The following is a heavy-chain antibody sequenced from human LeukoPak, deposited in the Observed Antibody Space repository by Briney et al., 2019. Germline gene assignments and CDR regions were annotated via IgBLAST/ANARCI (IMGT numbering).Heavy chain of an antibody. J-gene: IGHJ4*02. CDR1: GYTFTSYY. CDR2: INPSGART. Sequence: GASVKVSCKASGYTFTSYYMHWVRQTPGQGLEWMGIINPSGARTIYAQKFQGRVTMTRDTSTSTVYMELSSLRSEDTAVYYCARGQDTAMAYVRGSFDYWGQGTLVTVSS. V-gene: IGHV1-46*01. CDR3: ARGQDTAMAYVRGSFDY. D-gene: IGHD5-18*01.